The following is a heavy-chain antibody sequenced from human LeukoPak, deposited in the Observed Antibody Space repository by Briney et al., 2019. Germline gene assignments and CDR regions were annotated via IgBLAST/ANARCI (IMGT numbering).Heavy chain of an antibody. CDR3: TTVLLVGATGYYYYMDV. Sequence: GGSLRLSCAASGFTFSNAWMSWVRQAPGKGLEWVGRLETKTDGGTTDYAAPVKGRFIISRDDSKSTLYLQMNSLKTEDTAVYYCTTVLLVGATGYYYYMDVWGKGTTVTVSS. V-gene: IGHV3-15*04. D-gene: IGHD1-26*01. CDR1: GFTFSNAW. CDR2: LETKTDGGTT. J-gene: IGHJ6*03.